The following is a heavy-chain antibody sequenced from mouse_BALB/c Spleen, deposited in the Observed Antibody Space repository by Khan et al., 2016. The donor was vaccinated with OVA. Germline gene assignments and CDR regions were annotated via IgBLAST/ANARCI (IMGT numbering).Heavy chain of an antibody. Sequence: EVKLLESGGGLVQPGGSLKLSCAASGFDFSRYWMSWVLQAPGKGLEWIGEINPDSSTINYTPSLKDKFIISRDNAKNTLYLQLSKVRSEDTALYYCARPYRYNGRTWFAYWGQGTLVTVSA. CDR3: ARPYRYNGRTWFAY. CDR2: INPDSSTI. J-gene: IGHJ3*01. V-gene: IGHV4-1*02. CDR1: GFDFSRYW. D-gene: IGHD2-14*01.